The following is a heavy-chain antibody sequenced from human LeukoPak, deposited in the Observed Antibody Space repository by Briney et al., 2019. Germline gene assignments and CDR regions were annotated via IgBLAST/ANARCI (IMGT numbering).Heavy chain of an antibody. CDR1: GGTFSSYA. CDR2: IIPIFGTA. V-gene: IGHV1-69*13. Sequence: ASVKVSCKASGGTFSSYAISWVRQAPGQGLEWMGGIIPIFGTANYAQKFQGRVTITADESTSTAYMELSSLRSEDTAVYYCARPDYSYGSFDYWGQETLVTVSS. J-gene: IGHJ4*02. CDR3: ARPDYSYGSFDY. D-gene: IGHD5-18*01.